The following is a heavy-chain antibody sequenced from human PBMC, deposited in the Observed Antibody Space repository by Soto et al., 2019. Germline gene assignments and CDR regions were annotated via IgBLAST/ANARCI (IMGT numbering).Heavy chain of an antibody. CDR2: IYYSGST. V-gene: IGHV4-39*01. Sequence: SETLSLTCTVSGGSISSSSYYWGWIRQPPGKGLEWIGSIYYSGSTYYNPSLKSRVTISVDTSKNQFSLKLSSVTAADTAVYYCANLVFGSENWFDPWGQGTPVILSS. D-gene: IGHD2-15*01. J-gene: IGHJ5*02. CDR1: GGSISSSSYY. CDR3: ANLVFGSENWFDP.